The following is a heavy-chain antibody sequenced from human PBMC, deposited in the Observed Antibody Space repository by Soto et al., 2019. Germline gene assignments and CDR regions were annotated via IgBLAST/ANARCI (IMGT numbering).Heavy chain of an antibody. CDR1: GFTFGSYW. V-gene: IGHV3-74*01. J-gene: IGHJ6*02. CDR2: IDSDGSST. CDR3: ARGRPYGMDV. Sequence: EVQLVESGGDLVQPGGSLRVSCAASGFTFGSYWMNWVRQAPGKGLVWVSRIDSDGSSTTYADSVKGRFTTSRDNAKNTLYLQISSLRVEDTAVYYCARGRPYGMDVWGQGTTVTVSS.